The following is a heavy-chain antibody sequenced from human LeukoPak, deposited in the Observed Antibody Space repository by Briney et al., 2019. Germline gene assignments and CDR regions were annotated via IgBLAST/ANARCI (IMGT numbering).Heavy chain of an antibody. J-gene: IGHJ4*02. Sequence: ASVKVSCKASGYTFTGYYMHWVRQAPGQGLEWMGWINPNSGGTNYAQKFQGRVTMTRDTSISTAYMELSRLRSDDTAVYCCARGLYSSSWYGDYWGQGTLVTFSS. D-gene: IGHD6-13*01. CDR1: GYTFTGYY. V-gene: IGHV1-2*02. CDR2: INPNSGGT. CDR3: ARGLYSSSWYGDY.